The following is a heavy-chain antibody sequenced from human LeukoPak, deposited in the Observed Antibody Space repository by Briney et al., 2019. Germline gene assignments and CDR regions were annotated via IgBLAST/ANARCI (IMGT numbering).Heavy chain of an antibody. J-gene: IGHJ4*02. CDR2: ISNSGSPI. Sequence: GGSLRLSCAASGFTFSSYEMNWVRQAPGKGLEWVSYISNSGSPIHYADSVKGRSTISRDNAKNSLFLQMNSLRAEDTAVYYCARDFGTSWYFDYWGRGTLVTVSS. CDR1: GFTFSSYE. V-gene: IGHV3-48*03. CDR3: ARDFGTSWYFDY. D-gene: IGHD6-13*01.